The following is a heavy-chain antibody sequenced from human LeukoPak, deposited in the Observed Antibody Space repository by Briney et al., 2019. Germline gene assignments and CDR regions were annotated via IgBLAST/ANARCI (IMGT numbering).Heavy chain of an antibody. CDR2: ISSSGSTI. Sequence: KPGGSLRLSCAASGFTFSDYYMSWIRQAPGKGLEWVSYISSSGSTIYYADSVKGRFTISRDNAKNSLYLQMNSLRAEDTAIYYCAKNGAYSYEDYFDSWGQGTLVTVSS. V-gene: IGHV3-11*01. CDR3: AKNGAYSYEDYFDS. J-gene: IGHJ4*02. D-gene: IGHD5-18*01. CDR1: GFTFSDYY.